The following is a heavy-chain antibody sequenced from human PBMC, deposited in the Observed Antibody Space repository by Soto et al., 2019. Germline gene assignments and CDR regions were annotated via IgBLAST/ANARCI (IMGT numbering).Heavy chain of an antibody. D-gene: IGHD6-13*01. Sequence: PSQTLSLTGAISGDSVSSNSAAWNWIRQSPSRGLEWLGRTYYRSKWYNDYAVSVKSRITINPDTSKNQFSLQLNSVTPEDTAVYYCAREGTNRPRIAAGWFDPWGQGTLVTVSS. CDR2: TYYRSKWYN. CDR3: AREGTNRPRIAAGWFDP. J-gene: IGHJ5*02. V-gene: IGHV6-1*01. CDR1: GDSVSSNSAA.